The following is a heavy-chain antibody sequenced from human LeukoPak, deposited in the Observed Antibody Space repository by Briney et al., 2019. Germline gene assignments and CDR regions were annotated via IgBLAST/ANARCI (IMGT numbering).Heavy chain of an antibody. D-gene: IGHD3-10*01. CDR1: GYTFTGYY. CDR3: ARVPGDYYYGMDV. J-gene: IGHJ6*02. Sequence: ASVKVTCKASGYTFTGYYMHWVRQPPGQGLEWMGWINPNSGGTNYAQKFQGRVTMTRETSISTAYMELSRLRSDDTAVYYCARVPGDYYYGMDVGGQGCSVTVSS. CDR2: INPNSGGT. V-gene: IGHV1-2*02.